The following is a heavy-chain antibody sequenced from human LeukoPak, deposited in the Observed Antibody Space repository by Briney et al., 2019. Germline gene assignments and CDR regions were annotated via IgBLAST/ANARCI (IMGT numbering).Heavy chain of an antibody. CDR3: ARWLGHCSGGSCYSGWFDP. V-gene: IGHV1-2*02. J-gene: IGHJ5*02. Sequence: ASVKVSCKASGCTFTGYYMHWVRQAPGQGLEWMGWINPNSGGTNYAQKFQGRVTMTRDTSISTAYMELSRLRSDDTAVYYSARWLGHCSGGSCYSGWFDPWGQGTLVTVSS. CDR2: INPNSGGT. D-gene: IGHD2-15*01. CDR1: GCTFTGYY.